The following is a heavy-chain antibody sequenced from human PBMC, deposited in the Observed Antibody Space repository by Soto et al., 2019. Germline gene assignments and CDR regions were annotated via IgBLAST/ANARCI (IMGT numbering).Heavy chain of an antibody. CDR2: ISGSGGKT. J-gene: IGHJ4*02. CDR3: AKLWFGELAPFDY. V-gene: IGHV3-23*01. D-gene: IGHD3-10*01. CDR1: GFTFSSYA. Sequence: PGGSLRLSCAASGFTFSSYAMSWVRQAPGKGLEWVSAISGSGGKTYYAGSVKGRFTISRDNSKNTLYLQMSSLRAEDTAVYSCAKLWFGELAPFDYWGQGTLVTAPQ.